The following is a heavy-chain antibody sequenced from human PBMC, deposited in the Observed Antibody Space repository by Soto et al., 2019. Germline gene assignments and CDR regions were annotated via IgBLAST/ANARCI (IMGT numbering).Heavy chain of an antibody. CDR2: ISSSSSYL. J-gene: IGHJ3*01. Sequence: GGPLRLSCEASGFTFNTYTINWARQAPGKGLEWVSSISSSSSYLYYAGSVKGRFTISRDNAKNSLYLQMNSLRAEDTAVYYCASPFCGSITYPPGDAFDLWGQGTILTVSS. V-gene: IGHV3-21*01. CDR3: ASPFCGSITYPPGDAFDL. D-gene: IGHD2-2*01. CDR1: GFTFNTYT.